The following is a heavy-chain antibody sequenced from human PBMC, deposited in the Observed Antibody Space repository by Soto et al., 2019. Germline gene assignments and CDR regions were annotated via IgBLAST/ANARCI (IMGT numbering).Heavy chain of an antibody. J-gene: IGHJ4*02. CDR3: ARDNGSSWYLN. D-gene: IGHD6-13*01. CDR1: GFTFSSYS. Sequence: GGSLRLSCAASGFTFSSYSMNWVRQAPGKGLEWVSSISSSSSYIYYADSVKGRFTISRDNAKNSLYLQMNSLRAGDTAVYYCARDNGSSWYLNWGQGTLVTVSS. CDR2: ISSSSSYI. V-gene: IGHV3-21*01.